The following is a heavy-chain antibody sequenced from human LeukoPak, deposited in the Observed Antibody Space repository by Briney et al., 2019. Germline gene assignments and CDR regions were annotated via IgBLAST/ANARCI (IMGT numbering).Heavy chain of an antibody. V-gene: IGHV5-51*01. CDR2: IYPGDSDT. D-gene: IGHD3-22*01. J-gene: IGHJ4*02. Sequence: GESLKISCKGSGYSISIYWIGWVRQMPGQGLEWMGIIYPGDSDTRYSPSFQGQVTISADKSISTAYLQWSSLKASDTAMFYSAISYFYDSSGYHGIYWGQGTLVTVSS. CDR1: GYSISIYW. CDR3: AISYFYDSSGYHGIY.